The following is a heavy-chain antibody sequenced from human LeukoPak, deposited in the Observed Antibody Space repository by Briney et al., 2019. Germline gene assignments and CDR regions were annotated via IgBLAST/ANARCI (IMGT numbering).Heavy chain of an antibody. Sequence: SETLSLTCAVYGGSFSGYYWSWIRQPPGKGLEWIGEINHSGSTNYNPSLKSRVTISVDTSKNQFSLKLSSVTAADTAVYYCARRGSSWYGGSGYWGQGTLVTVSS. CDR2: INHSGST. V-gene: IGHV4-34*01. CDR3: ARRGSSWYGGSGY. D-gene: IGHD6-13*01. CDR1: GGSFSGYY. J-gene: IGHJ4*02.